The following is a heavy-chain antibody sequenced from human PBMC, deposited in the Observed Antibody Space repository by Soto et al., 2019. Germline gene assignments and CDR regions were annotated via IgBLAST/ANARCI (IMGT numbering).Heavy chain of an antibody. V-gene: IGHV3-53*01. CDR3: ARLRGSSGPLYYFDY. Sequence: GGSLRLSCAASGFTVSNYYMNWVRQAPGKGLEWVSIIYNDGSTFYADSVKGRFTISRDNSKNTLYLQMNSLRVEDTALYYCARLRGSSGPLYYFDYWGQGALVTVSS. CDR1: GFTVSNYY. D-gene: IGHD6-19*01. J-gene: IGHJ4*02. CDR2: IYNDGST.